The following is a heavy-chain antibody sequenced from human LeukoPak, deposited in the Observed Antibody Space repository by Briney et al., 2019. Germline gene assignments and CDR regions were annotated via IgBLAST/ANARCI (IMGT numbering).Heavy chain of an antibody. CDR3: ARGIVGATLNWFDP. Sequence: ASVKVSCKASGYTFTGYYMHWVRQAPGQGLEWMGWINPNSGGTNYAQKFQGRVTMTRDTSISTAYMELSRLRSDDTAVYYCARGIVGATLNWFDPWGQGTLVTVSS. D-gene: IGHD1-26*01. V-gene: IGHV1-2*02. CDR1: GYTFTGYY. CDR2: INPNSGGT. J-gene: IGHJ5*02.